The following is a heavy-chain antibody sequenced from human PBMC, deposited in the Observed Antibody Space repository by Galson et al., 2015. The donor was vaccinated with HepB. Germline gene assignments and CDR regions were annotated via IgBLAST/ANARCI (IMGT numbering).Heavy chain of an antibody. CDR1: GFTFSRDW. D-gene: IGHD1-26*01. V-gene: IGHV3-7*03. CDR3: ARELVVGPAEYFQH. Sequence: SLRLSCAASGFTFSRDWMSWVRQAPGKGLEWVANINEGGNEKYYVDSVKGRFTISRDNAKNSVYLQMNSLRAEDRAVYYCARELVVGPAEYFQHWGQGTLVIVSS. CDR2: INEGGNEK. J-gene: IGHJ1*01.